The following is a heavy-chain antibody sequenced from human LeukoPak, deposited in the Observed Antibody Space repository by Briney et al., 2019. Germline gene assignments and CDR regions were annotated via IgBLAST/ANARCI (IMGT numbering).Heavy chain of an antibody. Sequence: SETLSLTCAVYGGSFSVYYWSWIRQPPGKGLEWIGEINHSGSTNYNPSLKSRVTISVDTSKNRFSLKLSSVTAADTAVYYCARGPARYSYVYGCDYWGQGTLVTVSS. CDR3: ARGPARYSYVYGCDY. D-gene: IGHD5-18*01. CDR2: INHSGST. CDR1: GGSFSVYY. V-gene: IGHV4-34*01. J-gene: IGHJ4*02.